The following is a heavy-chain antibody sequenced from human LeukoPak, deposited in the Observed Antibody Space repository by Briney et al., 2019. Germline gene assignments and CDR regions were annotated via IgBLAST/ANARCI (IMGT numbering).Heavy chain of an antibody. CDR3: ASPPAYYYDSSGSPYAFDI. Sequence: GGSLRLSCAASGFTFSSYSMNWVRQAPGKGLEWVSSISSSSSYISYADSVKGRFTISRDNAKNSLYLQMNSLRAEDTAVYYCASPPAYYYDSSGSPYAFDIWGQGTMVTVSS. J-gene: IGHJ3*02. D-gene: IGHD3-22*01. V-gene: IGHV3-21*01. CDR2: ISSSSSYI. CDR1: GFTFSSYS.